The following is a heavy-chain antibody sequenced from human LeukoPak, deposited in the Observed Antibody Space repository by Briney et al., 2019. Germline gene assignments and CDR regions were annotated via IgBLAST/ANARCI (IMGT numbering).Heavy chain of an antibody. J-gene: IGHJ4*02. Sequence: GDSLRLSCAASGFTFSNYAMSWVRQAPGKGLEWVSTISGDGGSTYYADSVMGRFTISRDNSKNTLYLQMNSLSAEDTAVYFCARSSYPLHFDYWGQGTLVTVSS. V-gene: IGHV3-23*01. CDR3: ARSSYPLHFDY. CDR1: GFTFSNYA. CDR2: ISGDGGST.